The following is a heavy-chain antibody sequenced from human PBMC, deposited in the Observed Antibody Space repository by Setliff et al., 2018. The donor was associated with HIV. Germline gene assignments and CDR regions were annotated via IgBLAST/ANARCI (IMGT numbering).Heavy chain of an antibody. V-gene: IGHV4-39*01. CDR3: ARGSRGYSYAYYYYYMDV. Sequence: SETLSLTCTVSGDSITNSFYFWAWIRQPPGKGLEWIGSIYYGGIIDYNPSLKSRVTISVDTPKNQFSLRLDSVTAADTAIHYCARGSRGYSYAYYYYYMDVWGKGTTVTVS. CDR2: IYYGGII. J-gene: IGHJ6*03. D-gene: IGHD5-18*01. CDR1: GDSITNSFYF.